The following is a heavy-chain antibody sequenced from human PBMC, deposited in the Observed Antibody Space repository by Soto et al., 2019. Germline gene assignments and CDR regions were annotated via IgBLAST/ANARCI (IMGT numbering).Heavy chain of an antibody. CDR1: GPTISSGDHS. V-gene: IGHV4-30-4*01. CDR3: ARVYGRGDYFDF. Sequence: QVQLQESGPGLVKPSQTLSLTCTVSGPTISSGDHSWSWIRQAPGKGLEWIGYIYYTGKTYYNTSLQSRVTLSVDTSKNQFSLKMTSVTAADTAMYFCARVYGRGDYFDFWGRGTLVSVSS. CDR2: IYYTGKT. D-gene: IGHD1-26*01. J-gene: IGHJ4*02.